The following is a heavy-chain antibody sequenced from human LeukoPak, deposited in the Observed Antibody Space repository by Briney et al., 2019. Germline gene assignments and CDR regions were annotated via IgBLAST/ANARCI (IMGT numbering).Heavy chain of an antibody. Sequence: GGSVRLSCAASGFTFSTFAMIWIRQPPGKGLEWVSSIFPSGDEIHYADSVRGRFTISRDNSKSTLSLQMNSLRAEDTAIYYCATYRQVLLPFESWGQGTLVTVSS. D-gene: IGHD2-8*02. V-gene: IGHV3-23*01. CDR3: ATYRQVLLPFES. J-gene: IGHJ4*02. CDR1: GFTFSTFA. CDR2: IFPSGDEI.